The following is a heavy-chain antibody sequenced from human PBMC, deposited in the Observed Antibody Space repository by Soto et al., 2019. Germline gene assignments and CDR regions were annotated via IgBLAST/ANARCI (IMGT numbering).Heavy chain of an antibody. V-gene: IGHV1-46*01. Sequence: ASVKVSCKASGYTFTSYEMYWVRQAPGQGLEWMGIISPSDGSTTYAQKFQGRVTMTTDTSTNTAYMELRSLTSDDTAVYYCARDCTGGSCFCIYWGQGTLVTVSS. CDR1: GYTFTSYE. CDR3: ARDCTGGSCFCIY. J-gene: IGHJ4*02. D-gene: IGHD2-15*01. CDR2: ISPSDGST.